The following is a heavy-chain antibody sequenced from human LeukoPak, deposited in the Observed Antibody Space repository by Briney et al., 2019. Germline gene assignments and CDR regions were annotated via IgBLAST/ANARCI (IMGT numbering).Heavy chain of an antibody. CDR1: GGSISSYY. Sequence: SETLSLTCTVSGGSISSYYWSWIRQPPGKGLEGIGYIYYSGSTNYNPSLKSRVTISVDTSKNQFSLKLSSVTAADTAVYYCARDQHYYDSSGYYGLGWFDPWGQGTLVTVSS. J-gene: IGHJ5*02. D-gene: IGHD3-22*01. V-gene: IGHV4-59*01. CDR2: IYYSGST. CDR3: ARDQHYYDSSGYYGLGWFDP.